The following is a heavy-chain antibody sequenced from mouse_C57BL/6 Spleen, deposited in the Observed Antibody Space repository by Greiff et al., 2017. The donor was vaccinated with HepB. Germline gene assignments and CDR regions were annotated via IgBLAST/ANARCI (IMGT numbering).Heavy chain of an antibody. CDR2: IYPGDGDT. V-gene: IGHV1-80*01. CDR1: GYAFSSYW. J-gene: IGHJ2*01. Sequence: QVQLQQSGAELVKPGASVKISCKASGYAFSSYWMNWVKQRPGKGLEWIGQIYPGDGDTNYNGKFKGKATLTADKSSSTAYMQLSSLTSEDSAFYFCARGDYYGSSPDYWGQGTTLTVSS. CDR3: ARGDYYGSSPDY. D-gene: IGHD1-1*01.